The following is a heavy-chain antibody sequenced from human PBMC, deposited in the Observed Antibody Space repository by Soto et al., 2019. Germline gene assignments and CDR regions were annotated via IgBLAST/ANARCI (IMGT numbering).Heavy chain of an antibody. Sequence: QVQLVESGGGVVQPGRSLRLSCAASGFTFSSYAMHWVRQAPGKGLEWGAGISYDGINKYYADSVKGRFTISRDNSKNTLYLQMNSLRAADTAVYYCAREGGQLPTFLYYYYYGMDVWGQGTTVTVSS. D-gene: IGHD2-2*01. CDR3: AREGGQLPTFLYYYYYGMDV. V-gene: IGHV3-30-3*01. CDR1: GFTFSSYA. J-gene: IGHJ6*02. CDR2: ISYDGINK.